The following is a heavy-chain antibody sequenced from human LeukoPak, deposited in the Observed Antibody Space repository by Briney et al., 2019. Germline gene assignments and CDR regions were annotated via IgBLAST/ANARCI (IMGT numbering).Heavy chain of an antibody. Sequence: GESLKISCKGSGYSFTSYWIGWVRQMPGKGLEWMGIIYPGDSDTRYSPSFQGQVTVSADKSISTAYLQWSSLKASDTAMYYCARQSRRYGDSHCYFDYWGQGTLVTVSS. D-gene: IGHD4-17*01. J-gene: IGHJ4*02. CDR3: ARQSRRYGDSHCYFDY. CDR1: GYSFTSYW. V-gene: IGHV5-51*01. CDR2: IYPGDSDT.